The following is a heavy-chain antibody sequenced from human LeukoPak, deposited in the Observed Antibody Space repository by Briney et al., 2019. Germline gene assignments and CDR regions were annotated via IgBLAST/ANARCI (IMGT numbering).Heavy chain of an antibody. J-gene: IGHJ4*02. D-gene: IGHD4-17*01. CDR1: GGSISSYY. Sequence: SETLSLTCTVSGGSISSYYWSWIRQPPGKGLEWIGYIYYSGSTNYNPSLKSRVTISVDTSKNQFSLKLSSVTAADTAVYYCARDLYGDYFDYWGQGTLVTVSS. V-gene: IGHV4-59*01. CDR3: ARDLYGDYFDY. CDR2: IYYSGST.